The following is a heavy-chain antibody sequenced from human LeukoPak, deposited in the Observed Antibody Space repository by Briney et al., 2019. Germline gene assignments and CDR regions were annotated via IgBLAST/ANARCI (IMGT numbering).Heavy chain of an antibody. Sequence: GGSLRLSCAASGFTSSTYWMHWVRQVPGKGLVWVSRISSDGSNTIYADSVKGRFTISRDNANNSLSLQMNSLRGDDAAVYYCARECDLPVAYYMDVWGKGTTVTVSS. CDR2: ISSDGSNT. D-gene: IGHD2-21*01. J-gene: IGHJ6*03. V-gene: IGHV3-74*01. CDR3: ARECDLPVAYYMDV. CDR1: GFTSSTYW.